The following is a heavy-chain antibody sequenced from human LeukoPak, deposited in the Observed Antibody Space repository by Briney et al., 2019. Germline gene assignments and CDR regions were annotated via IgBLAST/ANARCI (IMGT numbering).Heavy chain of an antibody. CDR3: ARLVVVPAATLDYYYGMDV. D-gene: IGHD2-2*01. J-gene: IGHJ6*02. V-gene: IGHV5-10-1*01. CDR1: GYSFTSYW. Sequence: PGESLKISCKGSGYSFTSYWISWVRQVPGKGLEWMGRIDPSDSYTNYSPSFQGHVTISADKSISTAYLQWSSLKASDTAMYYCARLVVVPAATLDYYYGMDVWGQGTTVTVSS. CDR2: IDPSDSYT.